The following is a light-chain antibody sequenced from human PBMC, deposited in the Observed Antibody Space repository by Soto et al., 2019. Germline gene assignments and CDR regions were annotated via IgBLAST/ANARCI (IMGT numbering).Light chain of an antibody. CDR3: QKYGSSPKA. Sequence: EIVLTQSPGTLSLSPGERATLSCRASQSVSSSYLAWYQQKPGQAPRLLIYGASSRAPGIPDRFSGSGSGTDFTLTISRLEPEDFAVYYCQKYGSSPKAFGQGTKVEIK. J-gene: IGKJ1*01. CDR2: GAS. CDR1: QSVSSSY. V-gene: IGKV3-20*01.